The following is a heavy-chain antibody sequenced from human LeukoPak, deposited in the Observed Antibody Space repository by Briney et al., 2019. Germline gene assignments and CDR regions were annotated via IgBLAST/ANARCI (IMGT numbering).Heavy chain of an antibody. V-gene: IGHV1-18*01. CDR1: GYTFTSYG. J-gene: IGHJ3*02. Sequence: ASVKVSCKASGYTFTSYGISWVRQAPGQGLEWMGWISAYNGNTNYAQKLQGRVTMTTDTSTSTAYMELRSLRSDDTAVYYCARAVAVGATTFAFDIWGQGTMVTVSS. CDR3: ARAVAVGATTFAFDI. D-gene: IGHD1-26*01. CDR2: ISAYNGNT.